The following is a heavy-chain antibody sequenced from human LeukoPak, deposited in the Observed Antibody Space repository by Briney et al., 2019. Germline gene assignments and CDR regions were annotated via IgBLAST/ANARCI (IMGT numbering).Heavy chain of an antibody. J-gene: IGHJ4*02. CDR3: ARARAVAGYFDY. CDR1: GGSISSSSYY. D-gene: IGHD6-19*01. Sequence: PSETLSLTCTVSGGSISSSSYYWGWIRQPPGKGLEWIGSIYYSGSTYHNPSLKSRVTISVGTSKNQFSLKLSSVTAADTAVYYCARARAVAGYFDYWGQGTLVTVSS. CDR2: IYYSGST. V-gene: IGHV4-39*07.